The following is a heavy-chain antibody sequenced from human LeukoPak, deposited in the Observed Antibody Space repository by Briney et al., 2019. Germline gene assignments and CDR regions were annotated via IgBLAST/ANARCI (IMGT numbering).Heavy chain of an antibody. D-gene: IGHD3-22*01. V-gene: IGHV4-59*11. CDR2: IHYAGRI. J-gene: IGHJ3*02. CDR1: GGSMNGHF. Sequence: TSETLSLTCTVSGGSMNGHFWTWIRQPPGKGLEWIAFIHYAGRIRYNPSLQSRATISLDRPESRFSLKLTSVTAADSAVYYCARLLDNDGSGDPDTFDMWGQGTVVVVSS. CDR3: ARLLDNDGSGDPDTFDM.